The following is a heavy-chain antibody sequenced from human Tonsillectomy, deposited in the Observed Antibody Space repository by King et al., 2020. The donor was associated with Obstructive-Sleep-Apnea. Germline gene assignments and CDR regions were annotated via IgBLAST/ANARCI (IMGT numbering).Heavy chain of an antibody. D-gene: IGHD1-26*01. CDR1: AFNFYNYH. V-gene: IGHV3-21*04. Sequence: VQLVESGGGLVKPGGSLRLSCAASAFNFYNYHMAWVRQRPGKGLEWVSSITSRATSMYYADSLKGRFTNSRDKAKNSLFLHMNRLRAEDTAIYYCAGLPRDQSGNYHYGMDVWGQGTPVAVSS. CDR2: ITSRATSM. CDR3: AGLPRDQSGNYHYGMDV. J-gene: IGHJ6*02.